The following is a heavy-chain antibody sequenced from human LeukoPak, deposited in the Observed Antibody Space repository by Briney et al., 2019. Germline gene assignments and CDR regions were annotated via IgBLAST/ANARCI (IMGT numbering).Heavy chain of an antibody. V-gene: IGHV3-23*01. Sequence: GGSLRLSCAASGFTFSSYNMNWVRQAPGKGLEWVSSLSAGGGSTYYAESVKGRFTISRDNSKNTLYLQMNSLRAEDTAVYHCAAENPYSSGWYPGYWGQGTLVTVSS. J-gene: IGHJ4*02. CDR3: AAENPYSSGWYPGY. CDR1: GFTFSSYN. D-gene: IGHD6-19*01. CDR2: LSAGGGST.